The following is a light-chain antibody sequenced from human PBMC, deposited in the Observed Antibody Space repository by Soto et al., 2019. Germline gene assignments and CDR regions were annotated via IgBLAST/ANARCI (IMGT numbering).Light chain of an antibody. V-gene: IGLV2-23*03. J-gene: IGLJ3*02. CDR1: SSDVGNYNL. CDR3: CSYASSTTFSVV. Sequence: QSALTQPASVSGSPGQSITISCTGTSSDVGNYNLVSWYQQHPGQGPKLLIFEGDKRPSGFSNRFSGSKSGKTASLTISGLQAEDEADYYCCSYASSTTFSVVFGGGTKLTVL. CDR2: EGD.